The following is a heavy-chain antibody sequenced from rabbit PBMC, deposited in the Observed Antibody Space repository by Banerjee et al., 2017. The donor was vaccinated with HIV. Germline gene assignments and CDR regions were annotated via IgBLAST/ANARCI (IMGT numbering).Heavy chain of an antibody. D-gene: IGHD2-1*01. CDR2: IDTADDST. V-gene: IGHV1S45*01. Sequence: QEQLEESGGDLVKPEGSLTLTCTASGFSFSSSYWICWVRQAPGKGLEWIGCIDTADDSTYYASWAKGRFTISKTSSTTVALQMTSLTAADTATYFCAREVYTYDDYDLWGPGTLVTVS. J-gene: IGHJ6*01. CDR3: AREVYTYDDYDL. CDR1: GFSFSSSYW.